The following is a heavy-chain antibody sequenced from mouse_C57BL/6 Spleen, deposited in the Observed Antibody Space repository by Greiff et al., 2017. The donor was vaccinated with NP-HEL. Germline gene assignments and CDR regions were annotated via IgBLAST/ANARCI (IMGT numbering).Heavy chain of an antibody. J-gene: IGHJ4*01. Sequence: QVQLQQPGAELVRPGSSVKLSCKASGYTFTSFWMHWVKQRPIQGLEWIGNIDPSDSETHYNQKFKDKATLTVDKSSSTAYMQLSSLTSEDSAVYYCARAGGTRYYAMDYWGQGTSVTVSS. CDR1: GYTFTSFW. CDR3: ARAGGTRYYAMDY. D-gene: IGHD4-1*01. CDR2: IDPSDSET. V-gene: IGHV1-52*01.